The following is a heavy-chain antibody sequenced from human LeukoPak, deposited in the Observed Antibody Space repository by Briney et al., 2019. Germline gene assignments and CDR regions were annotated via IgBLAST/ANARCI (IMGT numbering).Heavy chain of an antibody. CDR2: IYYSGST. J-gene: IGHJ3*02. D-gene: IGHD3-22*01. V-gene: IGHV4-39*07. CDR1: LGALSTSNYY. CDR3: AKSNGYGLIDI. Sequence: PPRSLSLTRTCSLGALSTSNYYAGWARQPRGGAGGWIGNIYYSGSTYYSPSLKSRVTISLDTSRNQFSLKLNSVTAADTAVYYCAKSNGYGLIDIWGQGTMVTVSS.